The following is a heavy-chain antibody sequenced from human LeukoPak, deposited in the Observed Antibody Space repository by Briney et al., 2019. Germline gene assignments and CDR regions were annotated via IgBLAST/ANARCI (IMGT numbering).Heavy chain of an antibody. CDR2: IWYDGSNK. CDR3: ARGRWDSSGYYYTSAPDY. Sequence: GRSLRLSCAASGFTFSSHGMHWVRQAPGKGLEWVAVIWYDGSNKYYADSVKGRFTISRDNSKNTLYLQMNSLRAEDTAVYYCARGRWDSSGYYYTSAPDYWGQGTLVTVSS. D-gene: IGHD3-22*01. J-gene: IGHJ4*02. CDR1: GFTFSSHG. V-gene: IGHV3-33*01.